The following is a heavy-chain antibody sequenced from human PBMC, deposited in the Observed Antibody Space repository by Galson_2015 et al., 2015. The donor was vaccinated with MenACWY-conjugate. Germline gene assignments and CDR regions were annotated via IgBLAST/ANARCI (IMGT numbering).Heavy chain of an antibody. CDR1: GISLSTRGVG. J-gene: IGHJ2*01. CDR3: THLYYYDSSGYYRYSDL. CDR2: ICWDGDK. V-gene: IGHV2-5*02. Sequence: PALVNPTQSLTLTCTFSGISLSTRGVGVGWIRQPPGKALEWLELICWDGDKRYSPSLKSRLTITKGTSKNQVVLTMANMDPVDTATYYCTHLYYYDSSGYYRYSDLWGRGTLVPVSS. D-gene: IGHD3-22*01.